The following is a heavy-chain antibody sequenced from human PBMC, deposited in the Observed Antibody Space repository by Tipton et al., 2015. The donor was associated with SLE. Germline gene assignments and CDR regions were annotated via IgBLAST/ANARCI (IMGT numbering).Heavy chain of an antibody. CDR1: GFTFSSYG. D-gene: IGHD2/OR15-2a*01. V-gene: IGHV3-33*08. Sequence: SLRLSCAASGFTFSSYGMHWVRQAPGKGLEWVAVIWYDGSNKYYADSVKGRFTISRDNSKNTLYLQMNSLRAEDTAVYYCARGRGTVIGIVTSPDAFDVWGQGTMVTVSS. CDR3: ARGRGTVIGIVTSPDAFDV. CDR2: IWYDGSNK. J-gene: IGHJ3*01.